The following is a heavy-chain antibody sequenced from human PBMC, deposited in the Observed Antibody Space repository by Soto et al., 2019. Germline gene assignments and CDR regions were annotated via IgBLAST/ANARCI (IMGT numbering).Heavy chain of an antibody. V-gene: IGHV3-23*01. J-gene: IGHJ3*02. Sequence: PGGSLRLSCAASGYSFSNNAMTWVRQAQGKGLEWVSSISVSGDDTFYADSVKGRFTISRDNSENTLYLQMNSLRAEDTAVYYCAREKVYYYGSGSSGFDIWGQGTMVTVSS. CDR1: GYSFSNNA. CDR2: ISVSGDDT. D-gene: IGHD3-10*01. CDR3: AREKVYYYGSGSSGFDI.